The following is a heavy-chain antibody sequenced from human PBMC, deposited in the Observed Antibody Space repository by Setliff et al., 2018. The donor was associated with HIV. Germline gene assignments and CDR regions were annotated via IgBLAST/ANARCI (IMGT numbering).Heavy chain of an antibody. CDR3: ARRQQLWLLYAFDI. CDR1: GGSISSSSYY. V-gene: IGHV4-39*01. CDR2: IYYSGST. Sequence: KPSETLSLTCTVSGGSISSSSYYWGWIRQPPGEGLEWIGSIYYSGSTYYNPSLKSRVTISVDTSKNQFSLKLSSVTAADTAVYYCARRQQLWLLYAFDIWGQGTMVTV. D-gene: IGHD5-18*01. J-gene: IGHJ3*02.